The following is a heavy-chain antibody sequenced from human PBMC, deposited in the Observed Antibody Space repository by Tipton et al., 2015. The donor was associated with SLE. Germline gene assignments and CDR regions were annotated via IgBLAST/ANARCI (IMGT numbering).Heavy chain of an antibody. V-gene: IGHV3-30*02. CDR1: GFTFSSYG. Sequence: SLRLSCAASGFTFSSYGMHWVRQAPGKGLEWVAFIRYDGSNKYYADSVKGRFTISRDNSKNTLYLQMNSLRAEDTAVYYCANFGDDYGTGNLDYWGQGTLVTVSS. CDR2: IRYDGSNK. CDR3: ANFGDDYGTGNLDY. D-gene: IGHD4-17*01. J-gene: IGHJ4*02.